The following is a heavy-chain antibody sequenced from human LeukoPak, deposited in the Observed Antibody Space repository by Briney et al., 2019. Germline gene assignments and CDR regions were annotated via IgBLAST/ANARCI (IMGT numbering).Heavy chain of an antibody. CDR1: GFTFSSYS. CDR2: IKQDGSEK. J-gene: IGHJ3*02. D-gene: IGHD6-6*01. CDR3: ARPEYSSSSGLDAFDI. V-gene: IGHV3-7*01. Sequence: GGSLRLSCAASGFTFSSYSMNWIRQAPGKGLEWVANIKQDGSEKYYVDSVKGRFTISRDNAKNSLYLQMNSLRAEDTAVYYCARPEYSSSSGLDAFDIWGQGTMVTVSS.